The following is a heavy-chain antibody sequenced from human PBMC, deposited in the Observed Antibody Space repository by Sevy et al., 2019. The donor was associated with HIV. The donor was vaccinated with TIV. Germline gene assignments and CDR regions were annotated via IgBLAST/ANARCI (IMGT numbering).Heavy chain of an antibody. J-gene: IGHJ4*02. CDR3: AKDLTGRYSSSSGDFDY. D-gene: IGHD6-6*01. CDR1: GFSFSRSA. Sequence: GGSLRLSCAASGFSFSRSAMHWVRQAPGKGLEWVACIRYDGSTKYYADSVKGRFTISRDNSKNTLYLQMNSLRAEDTAVYYCAKDLTGRYSSSSGDFDYWGQGTLVTVSS. V-gene: IGHV3-30*02. CDR2: IRYDGSTK.